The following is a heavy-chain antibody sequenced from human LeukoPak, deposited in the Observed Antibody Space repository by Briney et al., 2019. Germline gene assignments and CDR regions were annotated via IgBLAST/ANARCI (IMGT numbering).Heavy chain of an antibody. J-gene: IGHJ3*02. D-gene: IGHD2-2*01. CDR2: LYTGGKT. Sequence: PGGSLRLSCAASGFTISSYHMSWVRQAPGKGLEWVSVLYTGGKTSYAGAVRGRFTVSRDNSKYTLSLEMNSLRAEDTAVYYCARDSTFDIWGQGTVVTVSS. CDR1: GFTISSYH. V-gene: IGHV3-53*01. CDR3: ARDSTFDI.